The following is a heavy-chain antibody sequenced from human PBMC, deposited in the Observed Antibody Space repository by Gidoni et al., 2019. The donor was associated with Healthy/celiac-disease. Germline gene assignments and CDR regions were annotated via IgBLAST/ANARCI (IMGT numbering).Heavy chain of an antibody. CDR3: ARGSPIAGGFDP. CDR1: GGSFSGYY. V-gene: IGHV4-34*01. J-gene: IGHJ5*02. Sequence: QVQLQQWGAGLLTPSETLSLTCAVYGGSFSGYYWSWIRQPPGKGLEWIGEINHSGSTNYNPSLKSRVTISVDTSKNQFSLKLSSVTAADTAVYYCARGSPIAGGFDPWGQGTLVTVSS. D-gene: IGHD3-10*01. CDR2: INHSGST.